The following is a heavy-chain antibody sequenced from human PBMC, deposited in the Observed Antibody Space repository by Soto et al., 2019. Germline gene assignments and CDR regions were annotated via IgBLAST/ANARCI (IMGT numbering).Heavy chain of an antibody. CDR3: AKVVPAAPGY. CDR2: ISGSGGST. CDR1: CFPFSNYV. D-gene: IGHD2-2*01. V-gene: IGHV3-23*01. Sequence: GGSLRLSYESSCFPFSNYVMSLVRQAPGKGLEWVSAISGSGGSTYYADSVKGRFTISRDNSKNTLYLQMNSLRAEDTAVYYCAKVVPAAPGYWGQGTLVTVSS. J-gene: IGHJ4*02.